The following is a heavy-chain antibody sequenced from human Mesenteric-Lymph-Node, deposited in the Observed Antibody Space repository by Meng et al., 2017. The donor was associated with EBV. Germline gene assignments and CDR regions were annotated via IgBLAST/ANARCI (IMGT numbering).Heavy chain of an antibody. CDR2: MFYSGST. D-gene: IGHD2-21*02. J-gene: IGHJ4*02. Sequence: SVSGLVHPSQPLSPNCTASGASISNTIYYWGWIRQPPGKGLEWIGTMFYSGSTYYNSSPKSRLTMSVDTSKNHFSLKVRSVTAADTAVYYCARGDLGETYFDYWGQGTLVTVSS. CDR3: ARGDLGETYFDY. CDR1: GASISNTIYY. V-gene: IGHV4-39*07.